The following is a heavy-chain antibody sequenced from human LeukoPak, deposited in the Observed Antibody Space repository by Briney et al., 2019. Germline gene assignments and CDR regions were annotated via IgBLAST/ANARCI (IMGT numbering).Heavy chain of an antibody. V-gene: IGHV3-48*01. CDR2: ISSSSSSI. Sequence: GGSLSLSCAASGFTFSTHSMNWVRQAPGKGLEWVSYISSSSSSIYYADSVKGRFTISRDNAKNSLYLQMNSLRAEDTAVYYCARRYCSGPNCHENWFYRMDVWGQGTTVTVS. J-gene: IGHJ6*02. CDR3: ARRYCSGPNCHENWFYRMDV. D-gene: IGHD2-15*01. CDR1: GFTFSTHS.